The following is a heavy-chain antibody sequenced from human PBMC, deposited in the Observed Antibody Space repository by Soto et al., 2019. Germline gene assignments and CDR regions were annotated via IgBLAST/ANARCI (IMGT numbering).Heavy chain of an antibody. J-gene: IGHJ4*02. V-gene: IGHV3-23*01. CDR2: ISGSGGST. CDR3: ATSPSPNWGPFDY. Sequence: GGSLRLSCAASGFTFSSYAMSWVRQAPGKGLEWVSAISGSGGSTYYADSVKGRFTISRDNSKNTLYLQMNSLRAEDTAVYYCATSPSPNWGPFDYWGQGTLVTVSS. D-gene: IGHD7-27*01. CDR1: GFTFSSYA.